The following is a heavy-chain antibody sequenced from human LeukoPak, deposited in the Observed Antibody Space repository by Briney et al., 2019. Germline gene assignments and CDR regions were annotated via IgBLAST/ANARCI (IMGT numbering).Heavy chain of an antibody. CDR1: GGTFSSYA. J-gene: IGHJ4*02. V-gene: IGHV1-69*13. CDR3: AGYSGSYPMDY. Sequence: ASVKVSCKAAGGTFSSYAISWLRQAPAQGLEWMGGIIHIFGTANYAQTFQGRVTITADASTSTAYMELSSLRSEDTAVYYCAGYSGSYPMDYWGQGTLVTVSS. CDR2: IIHIFGTA. D-gene: IGHD1-26*01.